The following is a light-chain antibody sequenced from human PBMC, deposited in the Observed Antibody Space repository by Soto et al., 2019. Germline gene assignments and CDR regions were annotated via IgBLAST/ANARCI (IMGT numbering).Light chain of an antibody. J-gene: IGKJ5*01. CDR1: QSVPNSR. CDR3: QHYNSSPPIT. Sequence: EIVLTRSPDTLSLSPGEIATLSCRSSQSVPNSRLAWYQQKPGQAPSLVISDTSIRATGIPDRFSGSGSGTDFSLIIGRLEPEDFAVYICQHYNSSPPITFGQGTRLEIK. CDR2: DTS. V-gene: IGKV3-20*01.